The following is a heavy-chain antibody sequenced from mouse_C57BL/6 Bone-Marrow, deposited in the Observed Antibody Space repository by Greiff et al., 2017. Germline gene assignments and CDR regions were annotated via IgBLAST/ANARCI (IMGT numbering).Heavy chain of an antibody. Sequence: QVQLKQPGAELVKPGASVKMSCKASGYTFTSYWITWVKQRPGQGLEWIGDIYPGSGSTNYNEKFKSKATLTVDTSSSTAYMQLSSLTSEDAAVYYCARPYYSNYVYFDVWGTGTTVTVSS. CDR3: ARPYYSNYVYFDV. D-gene: IGHD2-5*01. CDR2: IYPGSGST. CDR1: GYTFTSYW. J-gene: IGHJ1*03. V-gene: IGHV1-55*01.